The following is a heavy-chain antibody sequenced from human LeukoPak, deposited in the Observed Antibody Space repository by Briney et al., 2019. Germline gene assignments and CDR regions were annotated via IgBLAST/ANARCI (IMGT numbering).Heavy chain of an antibody. J-gene: IGHJ3*02. CDR3: ARVRVVRTTKDAFDI. V-gene: IGHV1-2*02. CDR2: INPNSGGT. Sequence: ASVKVSCKASGYTFTGYYMHWVRQAPGQGLEWMGWINPNSGGTNYAQKFQGRVTMTRDTSISTAYMELSRLRSDNTAVYYCARVRVVRTTKDAFDIWGQGTMVTVSS. D-gene: IGHD2-21*01. CDR1: GYTFTGYY.